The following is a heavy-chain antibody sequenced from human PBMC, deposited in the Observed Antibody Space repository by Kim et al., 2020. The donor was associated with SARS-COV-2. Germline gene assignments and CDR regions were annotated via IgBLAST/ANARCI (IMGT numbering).Heavy chain of an antibody. CDR1: GFTFSSYW. CDR2: INSDGSST. Sequence: GGSLRLSCAASGFTFSSYWMHWVRQAPGKGLVWVSRINSDGSSTSYADSVKGRFTISRDNAKNTLYLQMNSLRAEDTAVYYCARDGGEGYCSSTSCYPSYYYGMDVWGQGTTVTVSS. J-gene: IGHJ6*02. D-gene: IGHD2-2*01. V-gene: IGHV3-74*01. CDR3: ARDGGEGYCSSTSCYPSYYYGMDV.